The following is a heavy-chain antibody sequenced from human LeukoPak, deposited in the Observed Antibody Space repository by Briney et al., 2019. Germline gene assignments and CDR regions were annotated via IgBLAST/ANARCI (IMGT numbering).Heavy chain of an antibody. D-gene: IGHD3-22*01. J-gene: IGHJ4*02. CDR1: GLTFSSYS. CDR2: ISSSSSTI. Sequence: GGSLRLSCAASGLTFSSYSMNWVRQAPGKGLEWVSYISSSSSTIYYADSVKGRFTISRDNAKNSLYLQMNSLRAEDTAVYYCARAGPYYYDSSAFDYWGQGTLVTVSS. CDR3: ARAGPYYYDSSAFDY. V-gene: IGHV3-48*01.